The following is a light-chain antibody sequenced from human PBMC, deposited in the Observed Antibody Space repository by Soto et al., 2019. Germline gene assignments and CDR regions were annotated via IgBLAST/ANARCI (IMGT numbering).Light chain of an antibody. V-gene: IGKV1-5*03. CDR2: QAS. CDR1: QTVRTY. J-gene: IGKJ2*01. CDR3: QQYNSS. Sequence: DIQLSQSPSTLSASVGDRVTISCRASQTVRTYLAWYQQKPGKAPKLLIFQASTLESGVPSRFSGSGSGTEFTLTISSLQPDDVATYYCQQYNSSFGQGTKLEIK.